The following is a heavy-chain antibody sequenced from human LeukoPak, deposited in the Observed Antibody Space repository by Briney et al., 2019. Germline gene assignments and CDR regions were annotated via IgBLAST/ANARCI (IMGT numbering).Heavy chain of an antibody. V-gene: IGHV4-59*01. J-gene: IGHJ4*02. Sequence: PSETLSLTCTVSGAFIINYYWSWIRQSPGKGLEWIGYIFYSGRANYNPSLGSRVSMSVDTSKRRVSLRLNSVTAADTAIYYCARGDWNFDNWGQGALVTVSS. D-gene: IGHD3/OR15-3a*01. CDR3: ARGDWNFDN. CDR1: GAFIINYY. CDR2: IFYSGRA.